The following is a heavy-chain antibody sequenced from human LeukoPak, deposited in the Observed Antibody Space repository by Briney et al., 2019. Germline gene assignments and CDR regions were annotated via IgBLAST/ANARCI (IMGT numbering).Heavy chain of an antibody. V-gene: IGHV1-18*01. Sequence: ASVMVSCKASGYSFTSYGFKWVRQAPGQGIEWMGWMSAYNGKTNYAHGLQGRVTVTADTSTSTTYMELRSLRSEDTAVYYCARVAVGELRNTFDIWGQGTMVTVSS. D-gene: IGHD7-27*01. CDR1: GYSFTSYG. CDR2: MSAYNGKT. J-gene: IGHJ3*02. CDR3: ARVAVGELRNTFDI.